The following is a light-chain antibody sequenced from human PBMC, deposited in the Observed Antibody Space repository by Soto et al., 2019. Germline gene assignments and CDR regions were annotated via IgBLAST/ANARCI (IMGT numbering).Light chain of an antibody. CDR1: SGDIGSYNR. CDR3: SSYININKRACV. V-gene: IGLV2-14*01. Sequence: QSVLTQPASVSGSPGQSITISCTGTSGDIGSYNRVSWYQQHPGKAPKLIIYEVTDRPSGVSNRFSGSKSGNTASLTISGLQAEDEAEYYCSSYININKRACVFGTGTKLTVL. CDR2: EVT. J-gene: IGLJ1*01.